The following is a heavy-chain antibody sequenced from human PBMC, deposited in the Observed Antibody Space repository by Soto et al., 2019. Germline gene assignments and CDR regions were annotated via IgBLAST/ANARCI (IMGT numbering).Heavy chain of an antibody. J-gene: IGHJ3*01. Sequence: QVQLQESGPRLVKPSETLSLTCSVSDSSMSPYYWTWFRQAPGKGLEWIGHLLYRGTATYNPALQGRVTISLDTSKKQCSLQLSSVIAADTAVYYCAREKDFILGGYAFGYWGPGTLVTVSS. CDR1: DSSMSPYY. CDR2: LLYRGTA. V-gene: IGHV4-59*01. CDR3: AREKDFILGGYAFGY. D-gene: IGHD1-26*01.